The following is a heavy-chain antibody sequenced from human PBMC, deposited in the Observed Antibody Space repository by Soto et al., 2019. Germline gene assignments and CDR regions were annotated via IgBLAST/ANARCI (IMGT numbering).Heavy chain of an antibody. CDR3: ARRQLWSNVLRYFDWPFDY. V-gene: IGHV4-39*01. D-gene: IGHD3-9*01. CDR1: GGSISSSSYY. Sequence: PSETLSLTCTVSGGSISSSSYYWGWIRQPPGKGLEWIGSIYYSGSTYYNPSLKSRVTISVDTSKNQFSLKLSSVTAADTAVYYCARRQLWSNVLRYFDWPFDYWGQGTLVTVSS. J-gene: IGHJ4*02. CDR2: IYYSGST.